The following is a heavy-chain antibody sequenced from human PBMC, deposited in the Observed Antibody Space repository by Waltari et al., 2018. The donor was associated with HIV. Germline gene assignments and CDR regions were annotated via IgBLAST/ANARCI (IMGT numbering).Heavy chain of an antibody. V-gene: IGHV3-23*01. CDR1: GFMFNLSH. D-gene: IGHD2-8*01. CDR3: TKSRVSWFFDL. CDR2: IRENGEYR. J-gene: IGHJ2*01. Sequence: EEQLLESGGGLVQPGGSLRLSRAGSGFMFNLSHMSGVRQAPGKGLEPVAGIRENGEYRYYADSVKGRFTVSRDNSKNMLYLEMSSLRPEDTAIYYCTKSRVSWFFDLWGRGTLVVVSS.